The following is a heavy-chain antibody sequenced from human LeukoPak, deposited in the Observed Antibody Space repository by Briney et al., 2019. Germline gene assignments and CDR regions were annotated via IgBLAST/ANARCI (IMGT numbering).Heavy chain of an antibody. V-gene: IGHV3-9*03. Sequence: PGGSLRLPCAASGFTFDDYAMHWVRQAPGKGLEWVSGISWNSGSIGYADSVKGRFTISRDNAKNSLYLQMNSLRAEDMALYYCAKGYCSSTSCYFDYWGQGTLVTVSS. CDR3: AKGYCSSTSCYFDY. J-gene: IGHJ4*02. CDR2: ISWNSGSI. CDR1: GFTFDDYA. D-gene: IGHD2-2*01.